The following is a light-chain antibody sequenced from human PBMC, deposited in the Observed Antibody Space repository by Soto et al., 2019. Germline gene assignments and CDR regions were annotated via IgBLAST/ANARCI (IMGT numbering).Light chain of an antibody. J-gene: IGKJ1*01. CDR1: QSVSSSY. V-gene: IGKV3-20*01. Sequence: EIVLTQSPGTLSLSPGERATLSCRASQSVSSSYLAWYQQKPGQAPRLLIYGASTRATGIPDRFSGSGSGTDFALTINRPEPEDVAVYYCQQYGSLPGTFGQGTKVEVK. CDR3: QQYGSLPGT. CDR2: GAS.